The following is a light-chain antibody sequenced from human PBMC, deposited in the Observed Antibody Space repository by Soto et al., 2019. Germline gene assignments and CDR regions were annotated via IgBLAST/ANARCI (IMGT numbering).Light chain of an antibody. CDR3: QQSYNFLFT. CDR1: QSISRY. V-gene: IGKV1-39*01. Sequence: DIQMTQSPSSLSASVGDTVTITCRASQSISRYLNWYQQKPGKAPNLLIYGATSLQSGVPSRFSGSGSATDFTLTISSLQPEDFATYFCQQSYNFLFTFGPGTTVDI. J-gene: IGKJ3*01. CDR2: GAT.